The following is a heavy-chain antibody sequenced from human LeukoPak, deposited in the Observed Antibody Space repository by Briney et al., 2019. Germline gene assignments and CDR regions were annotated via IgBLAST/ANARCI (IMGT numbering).Heavy chain of an antibody. J-gene: IGHJ4*02. D-gene: IGHD5-18*01. Sequence: PSQTLSLTCTVSGGSISSGGYYWSWIRQHPGKGLEWIGYIYYSGSTYYIPSLKSRVTISVDTSKNQFSLKLSSVTAADTAVYYCASSIQLWSGFDYWGQGTLVTVSS. V-gene: IGHV4-31*03. CDR1: GGSISSGGYY. CDR2: IYYSGST. CDR3: ASSIQLWSGFDY.